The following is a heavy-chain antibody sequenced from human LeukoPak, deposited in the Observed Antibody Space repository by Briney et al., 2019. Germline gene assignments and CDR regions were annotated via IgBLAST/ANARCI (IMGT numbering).Heavy chain of an antibody. CDR1: GFTFSTYW. J-gene: IGHJ4*02. V-gene: IGHV3-15*01. D-gene: IGHD6-19*01. CDR2: IKSKTDGGTT. Sequence: GGSLRLSCATSGFTFSTYWMSWVRQAPGKGLEWVGRIKSKTDGGTTDYAAPVKGRFTISRDDSKNTLYLQMNSLKTDDTAVYYCTRYSSSGWVWGQGTLVTVSS. CDR3: TRYSSSGWV.